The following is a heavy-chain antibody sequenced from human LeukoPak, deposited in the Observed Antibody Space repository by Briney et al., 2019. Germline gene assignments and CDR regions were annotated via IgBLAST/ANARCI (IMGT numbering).Heavy chain of an antibody. CDR2: VNQDGSEK. V-gene: IGHV3-7*01. CDR1: GFTFSSYW. J-gene: IGHJ3*02. D-gene: IGHD3-3*01. Sequence: PGGSLRLSCAASGFTFSSYWMSWVRQAPGKGLEWVANVNQDGSEKYYVDSVKGRFTISRDNAKNSLYLQMNSLRAEDTAVYYCAREGGGWGSGYHHDALDIWGQGTMVTVSS. CDR3: AREGGGWGSGYHHDALDI.